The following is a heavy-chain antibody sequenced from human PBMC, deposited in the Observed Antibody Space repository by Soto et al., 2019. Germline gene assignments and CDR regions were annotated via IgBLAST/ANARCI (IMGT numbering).Heavy chain of an antibody. V-gene: IGHV5-51*01. J-gene: IGHJ6*02. CDR1: GYIFTSYW. D-gene: IGHD2-15*01. Sequence: GESLKNSYKGSGYIFTSYWIGWVRQMPGNSLEWMGIIYPGDSDTRYSPSFQGQVTISADKSISTAYLQWSSLKASDTARYYCACCRQNYSCCGRDFRGPGTMVTVS. CDR2: IYPGDSDT. CDR3: ACCRQNYSCCGRDF.